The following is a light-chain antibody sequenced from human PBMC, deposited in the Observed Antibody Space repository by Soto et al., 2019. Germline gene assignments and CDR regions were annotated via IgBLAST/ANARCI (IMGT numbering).Light chain of an antibody. CDR1: NSDVGTYNY. CDR2: DVT. J-gene: IGLJ3*02. Sequence: QSALTQPRSVSGSPGQSVTISCTGTNSDVGTYNYVSWYQQHPGKAPKLIIYDVTKRPSGVPDRFSGSKSGNTASLIISGLQAADEAEYYCQSFDSSLSNAWVFGGGTKLTVL. V-gene: IGLV2-11*01. CDR3: QSFDSSLSNAWV.